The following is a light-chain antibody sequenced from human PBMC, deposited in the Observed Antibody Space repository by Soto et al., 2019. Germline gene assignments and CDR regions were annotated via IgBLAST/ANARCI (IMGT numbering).Light chain of an antibody. J-gene: IGLJ1*01. CDR3: QVWDSISDHFV. Sequence: SYELTQPPSVSVAPGQTARISCGGNNIGSKSVHWFQQKPGQAPALVVYDDNDRPSGIPERFSGSNSGNTATLTISRVEAGDEADYYCQVWDSISDHFVFGTGTKVTVL. V-gene: IGLV3-21*02. CDR1: NIGSKS. CDR2: DDN.